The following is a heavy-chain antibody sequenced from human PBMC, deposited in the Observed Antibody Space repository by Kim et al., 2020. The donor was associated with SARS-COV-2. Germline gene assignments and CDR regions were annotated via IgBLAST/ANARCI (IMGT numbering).Heavy chain of an antibody. D-gene: IGHD1-1*01. CDR1: GFTFSSYW. Sequence: GGSLRLSCAASGFTFSSYWMHWVRQVPGKGLVWVSRVSRDGSSTIYADSVKGRFTISRDNAKSTLSLQLNSLRNEDTAVYFCARASTANDASDLWCHGT. V-gene: IGHV3-74*01. CDR3: ARASTANDASDL. CDR2: VSRDGSST. J-gene: IGHJ6*02.